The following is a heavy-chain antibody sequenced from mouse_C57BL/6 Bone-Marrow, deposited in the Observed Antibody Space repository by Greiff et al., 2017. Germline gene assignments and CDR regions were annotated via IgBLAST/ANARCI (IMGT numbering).Heavy chain of an antibody. V-gene: IGHV1-81*01. J-gene: IGHJ2*01. Sequence: QVHVKQSGAELARPGASVKLSCKASGYTFTSYGISWVKQRTGQGLEWIGEIYPRSGNTYYNEKFKGKATLTADKSSSTAYMELRSLTSEDSAVYFCARPSITTVVANDYWGQGTTLTVSS. CDR3: ARPSITTVVANDY. CDR1: GYTFTSYG. CDR2: IYPRSGNT. D-gene: IGHD1-1*01.